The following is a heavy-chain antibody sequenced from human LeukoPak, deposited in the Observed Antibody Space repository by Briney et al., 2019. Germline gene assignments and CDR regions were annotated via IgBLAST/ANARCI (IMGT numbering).Heavy chain of an antibody. J-gene: IGHJ4*02. V-gene: IGHV3-13*05. CDR3: ARGGSGSYLDC. CDR2: IGTAGDP. D-gene: IGHD3-10*01. CDR1: GFSFSTYD. Sequence: GGSLRLSCAASGFSFSTYDMHWVRQPTGKGLEWVSGIGTAGDPYYSGSVKGRFTISREDARNSLDLQMDSLTAGDTAIYYCARGGSGSYLDCWGQGTLVTVSS.